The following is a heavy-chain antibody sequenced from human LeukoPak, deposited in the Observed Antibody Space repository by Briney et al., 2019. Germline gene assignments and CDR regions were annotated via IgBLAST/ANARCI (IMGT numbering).Heavy chain of an antibody. Sequence: GGSLRLSCEASGFRFGGFWMNWVRQAPGKGPERVANINQDGSEKLYVDSVKGLFTISRDNAKNSLYLQMNSLRVEDTAVYYCTRDVREAYDIWGHGTMVTVSS. J-gene: IGHJ3*02. V-gene: IGHV3-7*01. CDR1: GFRFGGFW. CDR2: INQDGSEK. D-gene: IGHD3-16*01. CDR3: TRDVREAYDI.